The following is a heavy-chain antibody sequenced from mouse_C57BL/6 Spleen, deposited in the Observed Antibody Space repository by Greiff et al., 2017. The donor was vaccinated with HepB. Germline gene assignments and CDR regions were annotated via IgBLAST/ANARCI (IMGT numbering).Heavy chain of an antibody. CDR3: ARVVTKGGYAMDY. V-gene: IGHV1-81*01. D-gene: IGHD2-2*01. Sequence: QVQLQQSGAELARPGASVKLSCKASGYTFTSYGISWVKQRTGQGLEWIGEIYPRSGNTYYNEKFKGKATLTADKSSSTAYMELRSLTSEDSAVYSCARVVTKGGYAMDYWGQGTSVTVSS. J-gene: IGHJ4*01. CDR2: IYPRSGNT. CDR1: GYTFTSYG.